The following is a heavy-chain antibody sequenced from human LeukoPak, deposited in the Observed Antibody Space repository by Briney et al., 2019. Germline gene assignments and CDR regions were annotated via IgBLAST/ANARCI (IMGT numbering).Heavy chain of an antibody. CDR3: ARDYSRPSYYSSGPSILIDV. J-gene: IGHJ6*03. Sequence: SETLSLTCTVSGGSISTYYWSWIRQPPGKGLEWIGYIYDSGSTSYKPSLRSRVSISVDTSKNQFSLILSSVTAAATAVYYCARDYSRPSYYSSGPSILIDVWGKGTTVTVSS. D-gene: IGHD3-10*01. V-gene: IGHV4-59*01. CDR2: IYDSGST. CDR1: GGSISTYY.